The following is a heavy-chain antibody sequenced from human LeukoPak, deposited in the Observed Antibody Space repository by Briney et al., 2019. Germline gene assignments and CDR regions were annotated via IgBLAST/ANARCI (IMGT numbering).Heavy chain of an antibody. Sequence: GGTLRLSCAASGFTFSSYGMSWVRQAPGKGLEWVAFIRYDGSNKYYADSVKGRFTISRDNSKNTLYLQMNSLRAEDTAVYYCARNLREWSSRDAFDIWGQGTMVTVSS. CDR1: GFTFSSYG. J-gene: IGHJ3*02. CDR2: IRYDGSNK. V-gene: IGHV3-30*02. CDR3: ARNLREWSSRDAFDI. D-gene: IGHD3-3*01.